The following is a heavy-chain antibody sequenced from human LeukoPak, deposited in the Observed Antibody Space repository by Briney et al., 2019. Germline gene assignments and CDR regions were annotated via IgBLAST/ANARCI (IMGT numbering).Heavy chain of an antibody. D-gene: IGHD5-12*01. J-gene: IGHJ4*02. CDR2: ISSSSSTI. Sequence: PGGSLRLSCAASGFTFSSYSMNWVRQAPGKGLEWVSYISSSSSTIYYADSVKGRFTISRDNAKNSLYLRMNSLRDEDTAVYYCAREPYSGYDYPLDYWGQGTLVTVSS. V-gene: IGHV3-48*02. CDR1: GFTFSSYS. CDR3: AREPYSGYDYPLDY.